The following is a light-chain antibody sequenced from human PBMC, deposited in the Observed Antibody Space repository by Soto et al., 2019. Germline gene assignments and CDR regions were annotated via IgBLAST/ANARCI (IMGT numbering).Light chain of an antibody. CDR2: GAS. CDR1: QSVSSSY. Sequence: EIVLTQSPGTLSLSPGERATLSCRASQSVSSSYLAWYQQKPGQAPRLLIYGASSRATGIPDRFSGSGSGTDFTLNISRLEPEDFAVYYCQQYSSSRTFGQGTKVDI. J-gene: IGKJ1*01. CDR3: QQYSSSRT. V-gene: IGKV3-20*01.